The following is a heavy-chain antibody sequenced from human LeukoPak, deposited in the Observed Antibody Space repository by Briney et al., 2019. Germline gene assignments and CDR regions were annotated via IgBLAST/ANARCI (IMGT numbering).Heavy chain of an antibody. D-gene: IGHD6-13*01. CDR1: VYTCTFFY. CDR3: ARAHLIAAAGYNWFDP. V-gene: IGHV1-2*02. J-gene: IGHJ5*02. Sequence: ASVKVSCKASVYTCTFFYMHWVRHAPAQGLGWMGWINLNSGATNYAQKFQGRVTMTRDTSIRTAYIQLSRLRSDDTAVYYCARAHLIAAAGYNWFDPWGQGTLVTVSS. CDR2: INLNSGAT.